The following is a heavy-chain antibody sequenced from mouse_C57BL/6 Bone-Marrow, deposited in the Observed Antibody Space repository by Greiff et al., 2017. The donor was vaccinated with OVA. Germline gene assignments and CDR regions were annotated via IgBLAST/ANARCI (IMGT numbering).Heavy chain of an antibody. V-gene: IGHV14-4*01. CDR1: GLNIKDDY. CDR3: TTGGVVDFDY. J-gene: IGHJ2*01. CDR2: IDPENGDT. D-gene: IGHD1-1*01. Sequence: VQLQQSGAELVRPGASVKMSCTASGLNIKDDYMHWVKQRPEQGLEWIGWIDPENGDTEYASKFQGKATITADTSSNTAYLQLSSLSSDDTSLYYCTTGGVVDFDYWGQGTTLTVSS.